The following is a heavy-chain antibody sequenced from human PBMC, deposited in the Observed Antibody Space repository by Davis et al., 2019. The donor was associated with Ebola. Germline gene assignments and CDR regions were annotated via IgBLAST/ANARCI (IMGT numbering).Heavy chain of an antibody. D-gene: IGHD1-14*01. J-gene: IGHJ6*04. V-gene: IGHV3-9*01. CDR3: AKENVGSRRGCMDV. Sequence: GGSLRLFCAASGFTFDDYAMHWVRQAPGKGLEWVSGISWNSGSIGYADSVKGRFTISRDNAKNSLYLQMNSLRAEDTALYYCAKENVGSRRGCMDVWGKGTTVTVSS. CDR1: GFTFDDYA. CDR2: ISWNSGSI.